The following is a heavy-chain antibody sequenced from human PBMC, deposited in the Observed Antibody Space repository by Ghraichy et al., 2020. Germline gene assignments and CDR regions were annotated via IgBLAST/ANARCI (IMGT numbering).Heavy chain of an antibody. CDR3: ARVWAVSSGCFDC. V-gene: IGHV3-21*01. CDR1: GFTFSSYS. CDR2: ISSSSSYI. D-gene: IGHD6-19*01. J-gene: IGHJ4*02. Sequence: GGSLRLSCAASGFTFSSYSMNWVRQAPGKGLEWVSSISSSSSYIYYADSVKGRFTISRDNAKNSLYLQMNSLRAEDTAVYYCARVWAVSSGCFDCWGQGTLVTVSS.